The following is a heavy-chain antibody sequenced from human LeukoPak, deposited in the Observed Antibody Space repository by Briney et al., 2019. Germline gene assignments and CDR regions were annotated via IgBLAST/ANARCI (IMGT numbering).Heavy chain of an antibody. J-gene: IGHJ4*02. D-gene: IGHD4-17*01. CDR1: GFTFDDYG. CDR2: INWNGGST. CDR3: ARNRMTTVTTGYFDY. Sequence: GGSLRLSCAASGFTFDDYGMSWVRQAPGKGLEWVSGINWNGGSTGYADSVKGRFTISRDNAKNSLYLQMNSLRAEDTALYYCARNRMTTVTTGYFDYWGQGTLVTVSS. V-gene: IGHV3-20*04.